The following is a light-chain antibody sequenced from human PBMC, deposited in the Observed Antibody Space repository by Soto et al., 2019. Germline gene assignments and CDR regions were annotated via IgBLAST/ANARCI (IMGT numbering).Light chain of an antibody. Sequence: VLTQSPGTISLSPGERATVSCRASETIGRAYFAWYQHRPGRTPRLVLSATSNRAAGIPDRFGGSGSGADFTLTISGVEPEDFAVYYCHQYATSPFTFGQGTKLEI. J-gene: IGKJ2*01. CDR1: ETIGRAY. CDR3: HQYATSPFT. V-gene: IGKV3-20*01. CDR2: ATS.